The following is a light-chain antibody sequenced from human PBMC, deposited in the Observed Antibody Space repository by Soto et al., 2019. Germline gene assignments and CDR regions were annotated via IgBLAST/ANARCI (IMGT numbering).Light chain of an antibody. CDR3: QQYESSPIT. CDR2: GTS. J-gene: IGKJ5*01. Sequence: EIALPQSAGIVSLSPAVGASVSCRASQSLSNFFLAWYQQKPGQAPRLPIYGTSSRATGIHDRFSGSGSETDFTLTVNRLEPEDFAVYYCQQYESSPITFGQGTRLEIK. CDR1: QSLSNFF. V-gene: IGKV3-20*01.